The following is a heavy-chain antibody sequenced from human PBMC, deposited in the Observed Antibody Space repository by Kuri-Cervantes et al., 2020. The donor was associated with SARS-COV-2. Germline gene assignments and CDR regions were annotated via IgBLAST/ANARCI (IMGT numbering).Heavy chain of an antibody. J-gene: IGHJ6*02. CDR1: GFTFSSYA. CDR3: ARPDCTINGVCFMDV. CDR2: ISYDGTNK. V-gene: IGHV3-30-3*01. D-gene: IGHD2-8*01. Sequence: GESLKISCAASGFTFSSYAMHWVRQAPGKGLEWVALISYDGTNKFYADSVKGRFTISRDNSRNTLYLQMNGLRAEDTAVFYCARPDCTINGVCFMDVWGQGTTVTVSS.